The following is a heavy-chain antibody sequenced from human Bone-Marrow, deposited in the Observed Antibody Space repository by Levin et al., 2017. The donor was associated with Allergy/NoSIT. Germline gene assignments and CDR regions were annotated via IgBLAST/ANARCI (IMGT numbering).Heavy chain of an antibody. CDR2: ISSSSSYI. V-gene: IGHV3-21*01. Sequence: PVASVKVSCAASGFTFSSYSMNWVRQAPGKGLEWVSSISSSSSYIYYADSVKGRFTISRDNAKNSLYLQMNSLRAEDTAVYYCARENTTGTTFIDYWGQGTLVTVSS. J-gene: IGHJ4*02. D-gene: IGHD1-1*01. CDR1: GFTFSSYS. CDR3: ARENTTGTTFIDY.